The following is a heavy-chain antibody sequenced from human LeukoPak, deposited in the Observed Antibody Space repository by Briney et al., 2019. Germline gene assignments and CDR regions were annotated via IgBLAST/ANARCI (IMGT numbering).Heavy chain of an antibody. D-gene: IGHD5-12*01. V-gene: IGHV3-30*03. CDR2: ISYDGSNK. CDR1: GFTFSSYG. Sequence: PGGSLRLSCAASGFTFSSYGMHWVRQAPGKGLEWVAVISYDGSNKYYADSVKGRFTISRDNSKNTLYLQMNSLRAEDTAVYYCARAGGYVPYNWFDPWGQGTLVTVSS. J-gene: IGHJ5*02. CDR3: ARAGGYVPYNWFDP.